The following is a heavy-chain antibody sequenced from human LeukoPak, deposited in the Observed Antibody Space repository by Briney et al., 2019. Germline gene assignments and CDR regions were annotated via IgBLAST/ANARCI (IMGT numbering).Heavy chain of an antibody. D-gene: IGHD2-15*01. V-gene: IGHV5-51*01. CDR1: GYSFTSYW. J-gene: IGHJ4*02. CDR2: IYPGDSDT. CDR3: ARVMVVAATSRNFDY. Sequence: GESLKISCKGSGYSFTSYWIGWVRQMPGKGLEWMGIIYPGDSDTRYSPSFQGQVTISADKSISTAYLQWSSLKASDTAMYYCARVMVVAATSRNFDYWGQGILVTVSS.